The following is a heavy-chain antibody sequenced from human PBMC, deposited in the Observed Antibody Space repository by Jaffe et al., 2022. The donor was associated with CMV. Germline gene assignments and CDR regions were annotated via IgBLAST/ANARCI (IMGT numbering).Heavy chain of an antibody. CDR3: ARGPGIAAAGNNYYYYYMDV. CDR1: GFTVSSNY. D-gene: IGHD6-13*01. CDR2: IYSGGST. V-gene: IGHV3-66*01. J-gene: IGHJ6*03. Sequence: DVQLVESGGGLVQPGGSLRLSCAASGFTVSSNYMSWVRQAPGKGLEWVSIIYSGGSTYYAHSVKGRFTISRDNSKNTLYLQMNSLRAEDTAVYYCARGPGIAAAGNNYYYYYMDVWGKGTTVTVSS.